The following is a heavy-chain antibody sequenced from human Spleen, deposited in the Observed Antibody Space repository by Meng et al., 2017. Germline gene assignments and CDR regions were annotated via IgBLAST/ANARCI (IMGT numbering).Heavy chain of an antibody. J-gene: IGHJ4*02. CDR1: GYPFTAYY. D-gene: IGHD2-21*01. CDR3: VRDENISLGKLFGDY. Sequence: QGQRVLSGAEVKEPGASVKVSCKPSGYPFTAYYIHWVRQAPGQGLEWMGHIIPNSGDTLYAPKFQGRVSMTADTSIGTAYVELSGLRSDDTAIYYCVRDENISLGKLFGDYWGQGTLVTASS. CDR2: IIPNSGDT. V-gene: IGHV1-2*06.